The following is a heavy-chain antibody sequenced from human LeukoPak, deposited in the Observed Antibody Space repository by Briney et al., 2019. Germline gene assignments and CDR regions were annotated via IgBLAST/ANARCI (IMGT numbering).Heavy chain of an antibody. V-gene: IGHV4-59*01. D-gene: IGHD2-15*01. CDR1: GGSISSYY. J-gene: IGHJ4*02. Sequence: SETLSLTCTVSGGSISSYYWSWIRQPPGKGLEWIGYIYYSGSTNYNPSLKSRVTISVDTSKNQFSLKLSSVTAADTAVYYCARDPAFDYWGQGTLVTVSS. CDR2: IYYSGST. CDR3: ARDPAFDY.